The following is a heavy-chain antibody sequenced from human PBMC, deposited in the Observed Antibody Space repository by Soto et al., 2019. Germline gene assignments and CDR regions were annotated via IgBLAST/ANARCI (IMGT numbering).Heavy chain of an antibody. J-gene: IGHJ4*02. Sequence: WGSLRLSCAASGFTFTRYSINFFRHSPGKGLEWVSSISSTTNYIYYGDSMKGRFTISRDNAKNSLYLEMNSLRAEDTAVYYCARESEDLTSNFDYWGQGTLVTVSS. CDR2: ISSTTNYI. CDR3: ARESEDLTSNFDY. V-gene: IGHV3-21*06. CDR1: GFTFTRYS.